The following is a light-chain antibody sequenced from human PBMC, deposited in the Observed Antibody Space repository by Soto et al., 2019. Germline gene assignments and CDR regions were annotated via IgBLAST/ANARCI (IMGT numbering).Light chain of an antibody. CDR1: SSDVGTYNF. J-gene: IGLJ3*02. Sequence: QSALTQPASVSGSPGQSITISCTGTSSDVGTYNFVSWYQQHPGTVPKLIIFDVSNRPSGVSHRFSGSKSGNTASLTISGLQAEDEADYYCSSYTSSSTLVVFGEGTKVTVL. V-gene: IGLV2-14*03. CDR2: DVS. CDR3: SSYTSSSTLVV.